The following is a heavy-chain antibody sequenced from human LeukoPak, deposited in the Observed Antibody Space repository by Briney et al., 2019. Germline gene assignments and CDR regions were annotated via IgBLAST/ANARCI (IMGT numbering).Heavy chain of an antibody. CDR3: ARGGTNDAFDI. CDR1: GGSISSGDYY. CDR2: IYYSGST. J-gene: IGHJ3*02. V-gene: IGHV4-30-4*01. D-gene: IGHD1-1*01. Sequence: SQTPSLTCTVSGGSISSGDYYWSWIRQPPGKGLEWIGYIYYSGSTYYNPSLKSRVTISVDTSKNQFSLKLSSVTAADTAVYYCARGGTNDAFDIWGQGTKVTVSS.